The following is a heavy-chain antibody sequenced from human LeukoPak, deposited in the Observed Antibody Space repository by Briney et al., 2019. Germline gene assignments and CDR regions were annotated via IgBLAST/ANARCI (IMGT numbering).Heavy chain of an antibody. D-gene: IGHD3-9*01. J-gene: IGHJ4*02. CDR3: ARDGYFDWLLPFDY. CDR1: GGSFSGYY. Sequence: SETLSLTCAVYGGSFSGYYWSWIRQPPGKGLEWIGEINHSGSTNYNPSLKSRVTISVDTSKNQFSLKLSSVTAADTAVYYCARDGYFDWLLPFDYWGQGTLVTVSS. CDR2: INHSGST. V-gene: IGHV4-34*01.